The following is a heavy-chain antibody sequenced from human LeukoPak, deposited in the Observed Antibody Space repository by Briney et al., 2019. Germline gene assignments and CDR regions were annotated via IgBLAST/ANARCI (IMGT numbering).Heavy chain of an antibody. Sequence: GESLKISFKGSGYSFTSCWIGWVRQMPGKGLEWMGRIDPSDSYTNYSPSFQGHVTISADKSLTTAYLQWSSLEASDTAMYYCARHSQWVIVDELLWGQGTLVTVSS. CDR2: IDPSDSYT. D-gene: IGHD6-19*01. CDR1: GYSFTSCW. J-gene: IGHJ4*02. V-gene: IGHV5-10-1*01. CDR3: ARHSQWVIVDELL.